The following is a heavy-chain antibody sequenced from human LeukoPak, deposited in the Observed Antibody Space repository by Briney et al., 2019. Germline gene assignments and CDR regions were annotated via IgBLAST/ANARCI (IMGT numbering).Heavy chain of an antibody. CDR2: IYHSGST. CDR3: ARVRQEKVLDY. CDR1: GGSISSSNW. V-gene: IGHV4-4*02. D-gene: IGHD4/OR15-4a*01. Sequence: SETLSLTCAVSGGSISSSNWWSWVRQPPGKGLEWIGEIYHSGSTNYKPSLKSRVTISVDKSKNQFSLKLSSVAAADTAVYYCARVRQEKVLDYWGQGTLVTVSS. J-gene: IGHJ4*02.